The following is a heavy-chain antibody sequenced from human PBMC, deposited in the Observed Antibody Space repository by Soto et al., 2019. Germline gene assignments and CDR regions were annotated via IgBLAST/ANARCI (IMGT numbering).Heavy chain of an antibody. V-gene: IGHV3-30-3*01. CDR2: ISYDGSSK. CDR3: TREGNGYKYYFDY. J-gene: IGHJ4*02. Sequence: QVQLVESGGGVVQPGRSLRLSCAASGFIFNGYGLHWVRQAPGKGLEWVAMISYDGSSKYYADSVKGRFTISRDNSKNTMYLQMNSLRPEDTAVYHCTREGNGYKYYFDYWGQGTLVTVSS. D-gene: IGHD5-12*01. CDR1: GFIFNGYG.